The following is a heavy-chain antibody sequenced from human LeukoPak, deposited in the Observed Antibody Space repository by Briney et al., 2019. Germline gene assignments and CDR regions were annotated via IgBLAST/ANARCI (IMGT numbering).Heavy chain of an antibody. CDR2: ISWNSGSI. V-gene: IGHV3-9*01. CDR3: TKLYGYSYGYIDY. D-gene: IGHD5-18*01. Sequence: PGGSLRLSCAASGFTFDDYAMHWVRQAPGKGLEWVSGISWNSGSIGYADSVKGRFTISRDNAKNSLYLQMNSLGTEDTALYYCTKLYGYSYGYIDYWGQGTLVTVSS. J-gene: IGHJ4*02. CDR1: GFTFDDYA.